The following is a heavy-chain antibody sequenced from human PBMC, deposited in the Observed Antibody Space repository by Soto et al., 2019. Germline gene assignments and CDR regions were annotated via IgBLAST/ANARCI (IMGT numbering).Heavy chain of an antibody. V-gene: IGHV3-21*01. D-gene: IGHD3-10*01. Sequence: EVQLVESGGGLVKPGGSLRLSCAASVFTFSSYSMNWVRQAPGKGLEWVSSISSSSSYIYYADSVKGRFTISRDNAKNSLYLQMNSLRAEDTAVYYCARDLGGYYGSGTYGWGQGTLVTVSS. CDR1: VFTFSSYS. CDR2: ISSSSSYI. CDR3: ARDLGGYYGSGTYG. J-gene: IGHJ4*02.